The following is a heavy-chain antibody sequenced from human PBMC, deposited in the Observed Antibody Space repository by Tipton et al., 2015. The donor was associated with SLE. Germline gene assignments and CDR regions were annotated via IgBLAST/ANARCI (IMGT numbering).Heavy chain of an antibody. CDR2: IYYSGST. CDR3: ARGGGIRFLEWDYYYMDV. J-gene: IGHJ6*03. D-gene: IGHD3-3*01. Sequence: TLSLTCTVSGGSISSYYWSWIRQPPGKGLEWIGYIYYSGSTNYNPSLKSRVTISVDTSKNQFSLKLSSVTAADTAAYYCARGGGIRFLEWDYYYMDVWGKGTTVTVSS. CDR1: GGSISSYY. V-gene: IGHV4-59*01.